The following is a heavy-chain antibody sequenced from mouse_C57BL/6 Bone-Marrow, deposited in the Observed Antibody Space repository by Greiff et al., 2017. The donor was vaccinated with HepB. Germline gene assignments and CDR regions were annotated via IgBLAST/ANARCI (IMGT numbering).Heavy chain of an antibody. CDR2: IHPNSGST. CDR1: GYTFTSYW. CDR3: TRGDYYGSSYWFAY. D-gene: IGHD1-1*01. Sequence: QVQLQQPGAELVKPGASVKLSCKASGYTFTSYWMHWVKQRPGQGLEWIGMIHPNSGSTNYNEKFKSKATLTVDKSSSTAYMQLSSLTSEDSAVYYCTRGDYYGSSYWFAYWGKGTLVTVSA. V-gene: IGHV1-64*01. J-gene: IGHJ3*01.